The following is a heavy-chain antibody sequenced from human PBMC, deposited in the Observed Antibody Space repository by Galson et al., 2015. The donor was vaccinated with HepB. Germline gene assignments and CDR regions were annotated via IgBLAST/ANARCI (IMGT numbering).Heavy chain of an antibody. D-gene: IGHD3-16*01. J-gene: IGHJ4*02. CDR2: INAGNGNT. Sequence: SVKVSCKASGYTFTSYAMHWVRQAPGQRLEWMGWINAGNGNTKYSQKFQGRVTITRDTSASTAYMELSSLRSEDTAVYYCARGSQPNMITFGGAKDYFDYWGQGTLVTVSS. CDR3: ARGSQPNMITFGGAKDYFDY. CDR1: GYTFTSYA. V-gene: IGHV1-3*01.